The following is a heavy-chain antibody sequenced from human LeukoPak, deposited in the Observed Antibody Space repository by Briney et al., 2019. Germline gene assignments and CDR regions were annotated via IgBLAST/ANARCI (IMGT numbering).Heavy chain of an antibody. Sequence: SENLSLTCSVYGGSISSYYWSWLRQPAGKGLEWIGRIYTSGSTNYNPSLKSRVTISVDTSKNQVCLQLSSVTAADTAVYYCARAAYSSGYSLDYWGQRGLVTVSS. CDR2: IYTSGST. CDR3: ARAAYSSGYSLDY. V-gene: IGHV4-4*07. J-gene: IGHJ4*02. D-gene: IGHD3-22*01. CDR1: GGSISSYY.